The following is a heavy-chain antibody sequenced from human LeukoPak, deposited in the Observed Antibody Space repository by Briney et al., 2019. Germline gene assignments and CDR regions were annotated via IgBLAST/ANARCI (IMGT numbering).Heavy chain of an antibody. CDR3: SRDAYHHRQVDY. CDR2: INPDTGGT. D-gene: IGHD2-2*01. CDR1: GYTFIGYY. J-gene: IGHJ4*02. V-gene: IGHV1-2*02. Sequence: ASVKVSCKASGYTFIGYYVHWVRQAPGQGLEWMGWINPDTGGTKYAQKFKGRVAMTRDTSISAAYMELTSLRFDDTAVYYCSRDAYHHRQVDYWGQGTLVTVSS.